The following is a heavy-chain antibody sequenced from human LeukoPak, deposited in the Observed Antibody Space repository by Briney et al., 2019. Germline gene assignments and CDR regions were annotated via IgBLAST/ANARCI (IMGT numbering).Heavy chain of an antibody. Sequence: PSETLSLTCTVSGGSLDSSSFYWAWIRQPPGVGLEWIGSIYYGGYTYYKSSLEHRVTISIDTSKNQFSLKVNSVTAADTAVYYCARHLLANIRSRGEYFDSWGQGTLVTVSS. D-gene: IGHD2/OR15-2a*01. J-gene: IGHJ4*01. CDR3: ARHLLANIRSRGEYFDS. CDR2: IYYGGYT. V-gene: IGHV4-39*01. CDR1: GGSLDSSSFY.